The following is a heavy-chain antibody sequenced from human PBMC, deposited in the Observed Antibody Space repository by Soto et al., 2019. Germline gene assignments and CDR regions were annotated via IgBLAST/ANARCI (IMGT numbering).Heavy chain of an antibody. D-gene: IGHD7-27*01. J-gene: IGHJ5*01. Sequence: PSETLSLTCTVSSGSVTSGGYYWSWIRHCPGKGLEWIGYIYSSGDTNYNPSLNSRVAMSIDTSENRFSLELTSVTVADTAIYYCTRDWGPPVTRGYDSWGQGILVTVSS. CDR2: IYSSGDT. CDR1: SGSVTSGGYY. CDR3: TRDWGPPVTRGYDS. V-gene: IGHV4-31*03.